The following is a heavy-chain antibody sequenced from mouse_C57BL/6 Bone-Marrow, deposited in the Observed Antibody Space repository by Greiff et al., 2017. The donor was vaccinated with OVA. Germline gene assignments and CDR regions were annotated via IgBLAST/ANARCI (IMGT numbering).Heavy chain of an antibody. Sequence: EVQLQQSGAELVRPGASVKLSCTASGFNIKDDYMHWVKQRPEQGLEWIGWIDPENGDTEYASKFQGKATITADTSSNTAYLQLSSLTSEDTAVYYYTTYYDYGSSPLFDYWGQGTTLTVSS. CDR3: TTYYDYGSSPLFDY. V-gene: IGHV14-4*01. D-gene: IGHD1-1*01. CDR2: IDPENGDT. J-gene: IGHJ2*01. CDR1: GFNIKDDY.